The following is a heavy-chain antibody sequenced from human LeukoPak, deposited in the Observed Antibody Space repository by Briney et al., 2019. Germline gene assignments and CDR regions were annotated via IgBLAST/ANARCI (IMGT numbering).Heavy chain of an antibody. V-gene: IGHV1-18*01. CDR1: GYTFTSYG. CDR3: ARDPDPHIVAGGNIYYYYGMDV. D-gene: IGHD2-15*01. J-gene: IGHJ6*02. Sequence: ASVKVSCKASGYTFTSYGISWVRQAPGQGLEWMGWISAYNGNTNYAQKLQGRVTMTTDTSTSTAYMELRSLRSDDTAVYYCARDPDPHIVAGGNIYYYYGMDVWGQGTTVTVSS. CDR2: ISAYNGNT.